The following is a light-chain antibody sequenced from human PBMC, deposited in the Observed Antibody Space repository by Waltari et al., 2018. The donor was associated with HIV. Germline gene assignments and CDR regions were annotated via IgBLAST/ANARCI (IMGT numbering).Light chain of an antibody. CDR3: QQYGSSRT. CDR1: QSVSSSY. J-gene: IGKJ1*01. Sequence: EIVLTQYPGTLSLSPGERATLSCRASQSVSSSYLAWYQQKPGQGPRLLIYGASSRATGIPDRFSGSGSGTDFTLTISRLEPEDFAVYYCQQYGSSRTFGQGTKVEIK. CDR2: GAS. V-gene: IGKV3-20*01.